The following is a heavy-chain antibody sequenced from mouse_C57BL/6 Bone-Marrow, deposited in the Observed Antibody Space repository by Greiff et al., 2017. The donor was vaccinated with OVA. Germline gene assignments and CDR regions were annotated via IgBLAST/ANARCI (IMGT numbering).Heavy chain of an antibody. J-gene: IGHJ3*01. CDR3: ARYGMGFAY. CDR1: GFSLTSYG. D-gene: IGHD1-1*01. V-gene: IGHV2-2*01. CDR2: IWSGGST. Sequence: QVQLQQPGPGLVQPSQSLSITCTVSGFSLTSYGVHWVRQSPGKGLEWLGVIWSGGSTDYNAAFISRLSISKDNSKSQVFFKMNSLQADDTAIYYCARYGMGFAYWGQGTLVTVSA.